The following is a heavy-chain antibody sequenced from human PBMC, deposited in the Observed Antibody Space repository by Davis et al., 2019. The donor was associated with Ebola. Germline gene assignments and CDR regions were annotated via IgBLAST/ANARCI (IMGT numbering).Heavy chain of an antibody. V-gene: IGHV1-69*13. D-gene: IGHD3-9*01. J-gene: IGHJ4*02. Sequence: LVKVSCKTSGGSFSSHPISWVRQAPRQGLEWMGGITPIFDTPHYAQKFQGRITITADASTSTAYMELSSLRSEDTATYFCARDFDGGNYYFDYWGPGTPVTVSS. CDR1: GGSFSSHP. CDR3: ARDFDGGNYYFDY. CDR2: ITPIFDTP.